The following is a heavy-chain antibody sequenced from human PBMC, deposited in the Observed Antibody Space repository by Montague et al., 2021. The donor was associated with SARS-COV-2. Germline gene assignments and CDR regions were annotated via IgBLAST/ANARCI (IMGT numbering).Heavy chain of an antibody. J-gene: IGHJ6*02. CDR3: ARPFYGGVGTNFFYYYAMDV. CDR1: GFTVDEYA. Sequence: SLRLSCAASGFTVDEYALHWVRQAPGKGLEWVSGISWNSNKLGYSESXXVLFPASRDNAKNAVYLQMNSLRAEDTALSFCARPFYGGVGTNFFYYYAMDVWGQGTTVTVSS. V-gene: IGHV3-9*01. CDR2: ISWNSNKL. D-gene: IGHD4-23*01.